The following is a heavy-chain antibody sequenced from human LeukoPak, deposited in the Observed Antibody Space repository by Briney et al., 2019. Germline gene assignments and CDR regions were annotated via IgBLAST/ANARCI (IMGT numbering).Heavy chain of an antibody. CDR1: GFTFSTYA. J-gene: IGHJ4*02. CDR3: ARALIDISGGEPFDY. V-gene: IGHV3-23*01. D-gene: IGHD3-9*01. CDR2: ISGSGGST. Sequence: GGSLRLSCAASGFTFSTYAMSWVRQAPGKGLEWVSAISGSGGSTYYADSVKGRFTISRDNAKNSLYLQMNSLRAEDTAVYYCARALIDISGGEPFDYWGQGTLVTVSS.